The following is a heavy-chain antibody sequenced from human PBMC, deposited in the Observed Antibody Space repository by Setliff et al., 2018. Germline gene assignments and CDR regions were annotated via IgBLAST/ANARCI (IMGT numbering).Heavy chain of an antibody. D-gene: IGHD5-12*01. J-gene: IGHJ4*02. CDR2: IYYRGDT. V-gene: IGHV4-39*07. CDR1: GESIRSNN. Sequence: SETLSLTCTVSGESIRSNNWGWIRQPPGKGLEWIGRIYYRGDTYYNASLKGRLTISVDTAQNQFSLRLTSVTAADTAVYYCARGGTFRYFDYWGQGTPVTVSS. CDR3: ARGGTFRYFDY.